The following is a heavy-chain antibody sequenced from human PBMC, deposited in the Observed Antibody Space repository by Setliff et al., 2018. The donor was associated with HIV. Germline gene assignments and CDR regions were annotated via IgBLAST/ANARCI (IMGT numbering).Heavy chain of an antibody. CDR3: AIRPSGYASGQFAA. CDR2: IILDSGHT. CDR1: GYNFNNHF. J-gene: IGHJ5*02. Sequence: SVKVSCKASGYNFNNHFIQWGRQAGGQRLEWIGWIILDSGHTDYAQRFQGRVTITSDMSTSTGYMELSSLISEDTAMYYCAIRPSGYASGQFAAWGQGTLVTVSS. V-gene: IGHV1-58*02. D-gene: IGHD5-12*01.